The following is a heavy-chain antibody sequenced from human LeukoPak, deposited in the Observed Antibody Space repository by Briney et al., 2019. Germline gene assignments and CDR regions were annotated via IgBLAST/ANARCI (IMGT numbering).Heavy chain of an antibody. CDR2: IKQDGSEK. CDR1: GFTFSSYW. CDR3: TTDPIVVVPAAANWFDP. Sequence: GGSLRLSCAASGFTFSSYWMSWVRQAPGKGLEWVANIKQDGSEKYYVDSVKGRFTISRDNAKNSLYLQMNSLRAEDTAVYYCTTDPIVVVPAAANWFDPWGQGTLVTVSS. J-gene: IGHJ5*02. D-gene: IGHD2-2*01. V-gene: IGHV3-7*01.